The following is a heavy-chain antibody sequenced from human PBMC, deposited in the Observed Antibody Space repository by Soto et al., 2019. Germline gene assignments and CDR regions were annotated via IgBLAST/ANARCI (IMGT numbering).Heavy chain of an antibody. Sequence: QLQLQESGPGLVKPSETLSLTCTVSGGSISSSSYNWGWIRQPPGKGLAWIGSIYYSGSTYYNPSLKSRVTISVDTSKNQFSLKLSSVTAADTAVYYCARRRRGGSCYSCYFDYWGQGTLVTVSS. CDR2: IYYSGST. D-gene: IGHD2-15*01. J-gene: IGHJ4*02. CDR3: ARRRRGGSCYSCYFDY. CDR1: GGSISSSSYN. V-gene: IGHV4-39*01.